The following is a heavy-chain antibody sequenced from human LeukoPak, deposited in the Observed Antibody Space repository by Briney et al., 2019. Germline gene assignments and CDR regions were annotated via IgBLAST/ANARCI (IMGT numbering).Heavy chain of an antibody. J-gene: IGHJ5*02. CDR2: IYPGDSDT. CDR3: ARLPQSPSWFDP. Sequence: GESLKISCQGSGYSFTSYWSGWVGQMPGTGLEWMGIIYPGDSDTRYSPSFQGQVTISADKSISTAYLQWSSLKASDTAMYYCARLPQSPSWFDPWGQGTLVTVSS. V-gene: IGHV5-51*01. CDR1: GYSFTSYW.